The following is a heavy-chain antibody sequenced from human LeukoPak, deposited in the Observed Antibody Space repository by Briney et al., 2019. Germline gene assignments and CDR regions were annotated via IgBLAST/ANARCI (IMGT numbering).Heavy chain of an antibody. J-gene: IGHJ4*02. D-gene: IGHD6-13*01. CDR2: VNPSGGST. Sequence: GASVKVSCKASGYTFTSYYIHWVRQAPGQGLEWMGVVNPSGGSTNYAQKFQGRVTMTRDTSTRTVYLELSSLRSEDTAVYYCARITVAGNDNGFDYWGQGTLVTVSS. CDR1: GYTFTSYY. V-gene: IGHV1-46*01. CDR3: ARITVAGNDNGFDY.